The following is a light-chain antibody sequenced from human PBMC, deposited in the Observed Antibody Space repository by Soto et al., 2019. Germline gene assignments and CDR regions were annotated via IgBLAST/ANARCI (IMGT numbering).Light chain of an antibody. CDR3: QQRSNSART. J-gene: IGKJ4*01. V-gene: IGKV3-11*01. CDR2: DAS. CDR1: QSVSSY. Sequence: EIVLTQSPATLSLSPGERATLSCRASQSVSSYLAWYQQKPGQAPRLLIYDASNRATGIPARFSGSGSGTDFTLTISSLEPEDLAVYYCQQRSNSARTFGGGTKVEIK.